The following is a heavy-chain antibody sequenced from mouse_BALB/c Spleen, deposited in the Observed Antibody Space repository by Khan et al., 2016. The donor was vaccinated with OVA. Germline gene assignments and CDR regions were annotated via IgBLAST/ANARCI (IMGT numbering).Heavy chain of an antibody. J-gene: IGHJ2*01. Sequence: HVQLQQSAAELSKPVASVKMSCKASGYTFTTYWMHWVKHRPGQGLEWIGYINPTSGYPDYNEKFNDRATLSADKSSSTAYMQLISLTSEDSAAYYCRRDRIDYWCEGTTLTVSS. CDR2: INPTSGYP. V-gene: IGHV1-7*01. CDR1: GYTFTTYW. CDR3: RRDRIDY.